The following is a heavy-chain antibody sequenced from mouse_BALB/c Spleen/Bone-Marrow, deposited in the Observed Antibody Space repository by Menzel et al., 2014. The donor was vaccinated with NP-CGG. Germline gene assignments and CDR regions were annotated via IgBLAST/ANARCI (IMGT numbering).Heavy chain of an antibody. J-gene: IGHJ4*01. CDR3: TRSRCAMDY. CDR2: INPSNGGA. V-gene: IGHV1S81*02. Sequence: QVQLQQSGAELVKPGASVKLSCKASGYTFSSDYMYWVKQRPGQGLEWIGEINPSNGGANFNEKFKSKATLTVDKSSSTAYMQLSSLTSEDSAVYYCTRSRCAMDYWGQGTSVTVSS. CDR1: GYTFSSDY.